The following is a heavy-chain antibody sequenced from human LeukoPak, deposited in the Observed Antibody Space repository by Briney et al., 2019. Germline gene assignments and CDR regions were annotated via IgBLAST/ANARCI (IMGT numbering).Heavy chain of an antibody. CDR3: ARDGSAYYYFKN. D-gene: IGHD3-22*01. CDR2: IYYSGST. Sequence: SETLSLTCSVSGGSISNYYWSWIRQPPGQGLELIGYIYYSGSTSYNPSLKSRATISVETSKNQFSLKLNSVTAADTAVYYCARDGSAYYYFKNWGQGALVTVSS. J-gene: IGHJ4*02. CDR1: GGSISNYY. V-gene: IGHV4-59*12.